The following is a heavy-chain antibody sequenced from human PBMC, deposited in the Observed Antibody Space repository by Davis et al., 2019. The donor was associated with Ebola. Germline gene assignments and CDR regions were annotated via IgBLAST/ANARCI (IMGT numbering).Heavy chain of an antibody. Sequence: SSVKVSCKASGLTFSSYAISWVRQATGQGLEWMGGIIPIFGTANYARKFQGRVTITAHESTSTAYMELSSLRSEGTAVCYCARRYCSGGSCYRDNWFDPWGQGTLVTVSS. J-gene: IGHJ5*02. V-gene: IGHV1-69*13. D-gene: IGHD2-15*01. CDR1: GLTFSSYA. CDR2: IIPIFGTA. CDR3: ARRYCSGGSCYRDNWFDP.